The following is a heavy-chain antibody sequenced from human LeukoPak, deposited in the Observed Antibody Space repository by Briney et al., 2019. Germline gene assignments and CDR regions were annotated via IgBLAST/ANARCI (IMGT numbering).Heavy chain of an antibody. J-gene: IGHJ1*01. CDR1: GCTFSSYA. Sequence: VASVKVSCKASGCTFSSYAISWVRQAPGQGLEWMGRIIPIFGIANYAQKFQGRVTITADKSTSTAYMELSSLRSEDTAVYYCAREAVAGEYFQHWGQGTLVTVSS. V-gene: IGHV1-69*04. CDR2: IIPIFGIA. CDR3: AREAVAGEYFQH. D-gene: IGHD6-19*01.